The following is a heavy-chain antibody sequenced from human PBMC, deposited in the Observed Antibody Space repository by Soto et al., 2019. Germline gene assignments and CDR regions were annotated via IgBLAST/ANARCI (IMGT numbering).Heavy chain of an antibody. CDR1: GFTFSTHS. Sequence: GGSLRLSCAASGFTFSTHSMNWVRQAPGKGLEWISYITSSDVTMYADSVKGRFTISRDNAKNSLYLQMNIPRGEDTAVYFCVGEVGFQLIYWGQGTLVTVSS. D-gene: IGHD2-2*01. CDR3: VGEVGFQLIY. V-gene: IGHV3-48*01. J-gene: IGHJ4*02. CDR2: ITSSDVT.